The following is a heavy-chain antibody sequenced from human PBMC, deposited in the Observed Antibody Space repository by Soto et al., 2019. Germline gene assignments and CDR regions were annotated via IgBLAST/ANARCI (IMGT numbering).Heavy chain of an antibody. J-gene: IGHJ6*03. CDR2: ISSSGSTI. V-gene: IGHV3-11*01. D-gene: IGHD3-10*01. CDR1: GFTFSDYY. CDR3: ARCVRVRGVLKKNYYYYYMDV. Sequence: GGSLRLSCAASGFTFSDYYMSWIRQAPGKGLEWVSYISSSGSTIYYADSVKGRFTISRDNAKNSLYLQMNSLRAEDTAVYYCARCVRVRGVLKKNYYYYYMDVWGKGTTVTVSS.